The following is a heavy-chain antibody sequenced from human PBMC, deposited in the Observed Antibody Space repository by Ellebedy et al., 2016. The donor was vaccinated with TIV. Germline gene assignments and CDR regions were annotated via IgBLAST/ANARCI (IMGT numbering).Heavy chain of an antibody. CDR1: GFTFSSYA. CDR3: AKVTRRRKAAECMDV. CDR2: ISGSGGST. V-gene: IGHV3-23*01. Sequence: GESLKISCAASGFTFSSYAMSWVRQAPGKGLEWVSAISGSGGSTYYADSVKGRFTISRDNSKNTLYLQRNSLRAEDTAVYYCAKVTRRRKAAECMDVWGHGPTITVSS. D-gene: IGHD6-13*01. J-gene: IGHJ6*02.